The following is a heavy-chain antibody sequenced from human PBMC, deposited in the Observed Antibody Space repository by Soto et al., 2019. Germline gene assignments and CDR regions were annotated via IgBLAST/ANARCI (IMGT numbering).Heavy chain of an antibody. CDR1: GGSISSYY. CDR2: IYYSGST. V-gene: IGHV4-59*08. D-gene: IGHD3-16*01. J-gene: IGHJ4*02. CDR3: ARHLAWGAPFDY. Sequence: SETLSLTCTVSGGSISSYYWSWIRQPPGKGLEWIGYIYYSGSTNYNPSLKSRVTISVDTSKNQFSLKLSSVTAADTALYYCARHLAWGAPFDYWGQGTLVTVSS.